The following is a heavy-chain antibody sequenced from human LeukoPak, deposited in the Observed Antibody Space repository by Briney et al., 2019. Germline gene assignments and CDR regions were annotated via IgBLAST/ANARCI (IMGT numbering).Heavy chain of an antibody. CDR2: HYHTGRI. CDR1: GGSISGTSYC. V-gene: IGHV4-39*07. D-gene: IGHD1-1*01. J-gene: IGHJ4*02. CDR3: ARDGSDNWGLFDN. Sequence: SETLSLTCSVSGGSISGTSYCWGWIRQPPGKGPEWIGSHYHTGRIYHNPSLNSRITISVDTSKNQFSLKLSSVTDADTAVYYCARDGSDNWGLFDNWGRGTLVTVSS.